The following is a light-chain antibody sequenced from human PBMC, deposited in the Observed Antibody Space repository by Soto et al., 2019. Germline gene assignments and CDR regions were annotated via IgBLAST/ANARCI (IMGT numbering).Light chain of an antibody. CDR2: GAS. CDR3: QQYNNWPPSII. CDR1: QSVSSN. J-gene: IGKJ5*01. Sequence: EIVMTQSPATLSVSPGERATLSCRASQSVSSNLAWYRQKPGQAPRLLIYGASSRATGIPDRFSGSGSGTDFTLTISRLESEDFAVYYCQQYNNWPPSIIFGQGTRLEIK. V-gene: IGKV3D-15*01.